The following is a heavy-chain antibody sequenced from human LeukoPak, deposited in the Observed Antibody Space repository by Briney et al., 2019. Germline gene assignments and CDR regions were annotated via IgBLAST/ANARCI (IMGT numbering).Heavy chain of an antibody. CDR3: ARLYGSGRAIDY. CDR1: GGSISSSSYY. D-gene: IGHD3-10*01. V-gene: IGHV4-39*01. CDR2: IYYSGST. Sequence: SETLSLTCTVSGGSISSSSYYWGWIRQPPGKGLEWIGIIYYSGSTYYNPSLKSRVTISVDTSKNQFSLKLSSVTAADTAVYYCARLYGSGRAIDYWGQGTLVTVSS. J-gene: IGHJ4*02.